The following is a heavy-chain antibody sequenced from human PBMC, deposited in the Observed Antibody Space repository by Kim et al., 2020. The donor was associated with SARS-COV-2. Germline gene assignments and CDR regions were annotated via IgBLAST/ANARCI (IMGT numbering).Heavy chain of an antibody. CDR1: ISSVNG. CDR3: ARGSSSWPVRPLNWFDP. Sequence: ISSVNGWGWVRQPPGKGLEWIGEIYHSGSTNYNPPLKSRVTISVDKSKNQFSLKLSSVTAADTAVYYCARGSSSWPVRPLNWFDPWGQGTLAT. CDR2: IYHSGST. V-gene: IGHV4-4*02. D-gene: IGHD6-13*01. J-gene: IGHJ5*02.